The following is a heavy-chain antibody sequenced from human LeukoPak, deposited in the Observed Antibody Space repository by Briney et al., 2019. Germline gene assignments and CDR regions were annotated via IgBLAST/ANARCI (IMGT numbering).Heavy chain of an antibody. V-gene: IGHV1-69*05. D-gene: IGHD2-21*02. CDR3: ARDVPQHCENGGGDCYPYYCYYYMDV. CDR2: IIPIFGTA. Sequence: SVKVSCNASGGTFSSYAISLVRQAPGQGLEWMGRIIPIFGTANYAQKFQGRVTITTDESTSTAYMELSSLRSEDTAVYYCARDVPQHCENGGGDCYPYYCYYYMDVWGKGTTVAVSS. CDR1: GGTFSSYA. J-gene: IGHJ6*03.